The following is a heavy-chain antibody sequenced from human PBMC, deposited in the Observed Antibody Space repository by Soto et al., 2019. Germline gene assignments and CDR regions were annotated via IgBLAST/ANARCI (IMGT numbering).Heavy chain of an antibody. D-gene: IGHD3-10*01. CDR3: AKDGRGSGSHYNSFGY. CDR2: IYSTGTT. Sequence: LRLSCAASGFTVGNNYMSWVRQAPGKGLEWVSLIYSTGTTKYADSVKGRFTVSRDNAKNTLYLQMNSLRAEDTAVYYCAKDGRGSGSHYNSFGYWGQGPLVTVSS. V-gene: IGHV3-53*01. J-gene: IGHJ4*02. CDR1: GFTVGNNY.